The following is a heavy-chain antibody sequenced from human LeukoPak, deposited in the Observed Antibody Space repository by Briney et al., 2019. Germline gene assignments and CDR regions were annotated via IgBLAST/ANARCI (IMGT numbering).Heavy chain of an antibody. CDR1: GFTFSSYA. CDR3: AKANYYDSSSLDV. D-gene: IGHD3-22*01. Sequence: GGSLRLSCAASGFTFSSYAMSWVRQAPGKGLEGVSAISGSGGSTYYADSVKGRFTISRDNSKNTLYLQMNSLRAEDTAVYYCAKANYYDSSSLDVWGKGTTVTVSS. CDR2: ISGSGGST. V-gene: IGHV3-23*01. J-gene: IGHJ6*04.